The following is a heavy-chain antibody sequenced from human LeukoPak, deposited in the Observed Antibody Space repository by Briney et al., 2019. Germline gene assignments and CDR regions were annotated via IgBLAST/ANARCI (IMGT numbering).Heavy chain of an antibody. CDR2: IIPIFGTT. CDR3: ARGRPETFCSGGSCYSVAFDI. CDR1: GGTFSSYA. V-gene: IGHV1-69*13. D-gene: IGHD2-15*01. J-gene: IGHJ3*02. Sequence: ASVTLSCTASGGTFSSYAISWVRQAPGRGLEWMGGIIPIFGTTYYAQKFKGRFTISADESTSTPYMELSSLTSEDTAVYYCARGRPETFCSGGSCYSVAFDIWGQGTMVTGSS.